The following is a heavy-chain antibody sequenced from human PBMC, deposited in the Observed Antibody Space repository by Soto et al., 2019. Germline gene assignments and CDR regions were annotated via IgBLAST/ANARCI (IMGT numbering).Heavy chain of an antibody. V-gene: IGHV4-59*08. CDR3: ARRNYSNYGVWFYP. CDR1: GGSISRYY. J-gene: IGHJ5*02. CDR2: IYYSGST. Sequence: PSETLSLTCTVSGGSISRYYWSWIRQRPGKGLEWIGYIYYSGSTNYNPSLKSRVTISVDTSKNQFSLKLSSVTAADTAVYYCARRNYSNYGVWFYPWGQGTLVTVSS. D-gene: IGHD4-4*01.